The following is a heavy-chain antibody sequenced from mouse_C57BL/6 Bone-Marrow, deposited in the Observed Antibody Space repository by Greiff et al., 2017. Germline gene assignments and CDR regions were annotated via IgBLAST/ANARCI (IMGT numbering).Heavy chain of an antibody. D-gene: IGHD1-1*01. CDR3: ARHRYGSSYNAMDY. Sequence: EVKLQESGGGLVQPGGSLKLSCAASGFTFSDYGMAWVRQAPRKGPEWVAFISNLAYSIYYADTVTGRFTISRENAKNTLYLEMSSLRSEDTAMYYCARHRYGSSYNAMDYWGQGTSGTVSS. CDR2: ISNLAYSI. V-gene: IGHV5-15*01. J-gene: IGHJ4*01. CDR1: GFTFSDYG.